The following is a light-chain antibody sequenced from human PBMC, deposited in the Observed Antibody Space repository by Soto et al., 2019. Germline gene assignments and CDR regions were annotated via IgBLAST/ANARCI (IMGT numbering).Light chain of an antibody. CDR1: SSDIGGYDY. Sequence: QSALTQPASVYGSPGQSINLSCTGTSSDIGGYDYVSWYQRHPGKAPKLIIYDVNNRPSGVSNRFSGSKSGNTASLTISGLQAEDEADYYCTSYASGSSHVVFGGGTKLTVL. J-gene: IGLJ2*01. CDR2: DVN. V-gene: IGLV2-14*01. CDR3: TSYASGSSHVV.